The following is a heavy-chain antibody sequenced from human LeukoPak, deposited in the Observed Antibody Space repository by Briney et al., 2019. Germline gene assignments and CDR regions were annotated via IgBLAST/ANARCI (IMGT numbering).Heavy chain of an antibody. J-gene: IGHJ6*03. V-gene: IGHV3-7*01. Sequence: PGGSLRLSCAASGFTFSSYWMSWVRQAPGKGLEWVANIKQDGSEKYYVDSVKGRFTISRDNAKNSLYLQMNSLRAEDTAVYYCARESPLPHQLYYYMDVWGKGTTVTVSS. D-gene: IGHD1-1*01. CDR2: IKQDGSEK. CDR3: ARESPLPHQLYYYMDV. CDR1: GFTFSSYW.